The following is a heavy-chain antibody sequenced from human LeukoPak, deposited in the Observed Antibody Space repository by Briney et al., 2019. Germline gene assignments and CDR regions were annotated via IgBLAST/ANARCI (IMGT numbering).Heavy chain of an antibody. CDR3: ARDEKSTVYDFWSGNYYYYYMDV. D-gene: IGHD3-3*01. Sequence: PGGSLRLSCTASGFTFGDYAMSWFRQAPGKGLEWVGFIRSKAYGGTTEYAASVKGRFTISRDDSKSIAYLQMNSLRAEDTAVYYCARDEKSTVYDFWSGNYYYYYMDVWGKGTTVTVSS. V-gene: IGHV3-49*03. J-gene: IGHJ6*03. CDR1: GFTFGDYA. CDR2: IRSKAYGGTT.